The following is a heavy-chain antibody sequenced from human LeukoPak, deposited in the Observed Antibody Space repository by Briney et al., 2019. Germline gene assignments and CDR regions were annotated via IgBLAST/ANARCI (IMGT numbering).Heavy chain of an antibody. V-gene: IGHV3-11*06. CDR2: ISSSSRYT. CDR1: GFTFSDYY. D-gene: IGHD6-13*01. Sequence: WGSLRLSCAASGFTFSDYYMSWIRQAPGKGLEWVSYISSSSRYTNYADSVKGRFTIFRDNPKNSLYLQMNSLRAEDTAVYYCARDISSSWPYYYGMDVWGKGTTVTVSS. J-gene: IGHJ6*04. CDR3: ARDISSSWPYYYGMDV.